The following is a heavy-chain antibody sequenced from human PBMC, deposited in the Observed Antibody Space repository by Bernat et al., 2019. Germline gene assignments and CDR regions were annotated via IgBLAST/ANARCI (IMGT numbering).Heavy chain of an antibody. Sequence: QVQVVESGGGVVQPGRSLRLSCAVSGFTFSAFGMHWVRQAPGKGLEGVAVIIHDGSNAYYAESVKGRFTISRDNSKSTLYLQMTSRSAEDTAVYYCARDFPGTAVQGLPPDSWGQGTLVTVSS. CDR2: IIHDGSNA. D-gene: IGHD3-10*01. V-gene: IGHV3-33*05. J-gene: IGHJ4*02. CDR1: GFTFSAFG. CDR3: ARDFPGTAVQGLPPDS.